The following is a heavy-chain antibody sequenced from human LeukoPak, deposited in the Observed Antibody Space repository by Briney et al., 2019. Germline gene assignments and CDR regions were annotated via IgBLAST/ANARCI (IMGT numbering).Heavy chain of an antibody. CDR1: GYTFTSYG. D-gene: IGHD2-2*02. J-gene: IGHJ4*02. V-gene: IGHV1-18*01. CDR2: ISAYNGNT. CDR3: ARDGPRYCSSTCCYSSY. Sequence: ASVKVSCKASGYTFTSYGISWVRQAPGQGLEWMGWISAYNGNTNYAQKLQGRVTMTTDTSTSTAYMELRSLRSDDTAVYYCARDGPRYCSSTCCYSSYWGQGTLVTVSS.